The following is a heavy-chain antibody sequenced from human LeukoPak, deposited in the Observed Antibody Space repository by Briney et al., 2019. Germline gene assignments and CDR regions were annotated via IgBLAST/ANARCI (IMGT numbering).Heavy chain of an antibody. V-gene: IGHV4-39*01. J-gene: IGHJ4*02. CDR3: ARHYHYGSGGYIPFDY. CDR1: GASISSSSYY. CDR2: IYYSGST. D-gene: IGHD3-10*01. Sequence: SETLSLTCTASGASISSSSYYWGWIRQPPGKGLDWIGSIYYSGSTYYNPSLKSRVTISVDTSKNQFSLKLSSVTAADTAVYYCARHYHYGSGGYIPFDYWGQGTLVTVSS.